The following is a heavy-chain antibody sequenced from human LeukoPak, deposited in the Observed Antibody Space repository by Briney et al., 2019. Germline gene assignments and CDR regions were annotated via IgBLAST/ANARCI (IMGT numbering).Heavy chain of an antibody. D-gene: IGHD2-15*01. V-gene: IGHV3-48*04. J-gene: IGHJ4*02. CDR1: GFTFSSYS. CDR2: ISSSSSTI. CDR3: AKDLAVVAATPVFDY. Sequence: GGSLRLSCAAFGFTFSSYSMNWVRQAPGKGLEWVSYISSSSSTIYYADSVKGRFTISRDNAKNSLYLQMNSLRAEDTALYYCAKDLAVVAATPVFDYWGQGTLVTVSS.